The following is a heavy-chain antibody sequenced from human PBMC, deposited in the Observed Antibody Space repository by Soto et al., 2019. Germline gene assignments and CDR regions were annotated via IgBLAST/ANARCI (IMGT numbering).Heavy chain of an antibody. Sequence: ASVKVSCKASGYTFTKYGISWVRQAPGQGLEWMGWISVYNGNTNYAQTVQGRVTMTTDTSTSTAYMELRSLRSDDTALYYCARDLGIAVAGLDFDYWGQGTPVTVSS. V-gene: IGHV1-18*01. CDR2: ISVYNGNT. CDR1: GYTFTKYG. D-gene: IGHD6-19*01. J-gene: IGHJ4*02. CDR3: ARDLGIAVAGLDFDY.